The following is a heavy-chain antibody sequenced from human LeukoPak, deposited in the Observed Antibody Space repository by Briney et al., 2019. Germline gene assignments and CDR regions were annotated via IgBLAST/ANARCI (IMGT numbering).Heavy chain of an antibody. Sequence: PGGSLRLSCAASGFTFSSYALHWVSQAQGKGLEYVSAISSNGGSTYYANSVKGRFTISRDNSKNTLYLQMGSLRAEDMAVYYCAILVGGSLYFDYWGQGTLVTVSS. J-gene: IGHJ4*02. V-gene: IGHV3-64*01. CDR2: ISSNGGST. D-gene: IGHD1-26*01. CDR1: GFTFSSYA. CDR3: AILVGGSLYFDY.